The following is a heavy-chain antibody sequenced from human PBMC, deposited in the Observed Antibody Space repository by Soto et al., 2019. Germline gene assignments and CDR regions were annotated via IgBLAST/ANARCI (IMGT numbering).Heavy chain of an antibody. CDR2: INPNSGGT. J-gene: IGHJ4*02. CDR1: GYTFTGYY. V-gene: IGHV1-2*02. Sequence: GASVKVSCKASGYTFTGYYMHWVRQAPGQGLEWMGWINPNSGGTNYAQKFQSRVTMTRDTSISTAYMELSRLRSDDTAVYYCASTLRPGIAAAANDYWGQGTLVTVSS. CDR3: ASTLRPGIAAAANDY. D-gene: IGHD6-13*01.